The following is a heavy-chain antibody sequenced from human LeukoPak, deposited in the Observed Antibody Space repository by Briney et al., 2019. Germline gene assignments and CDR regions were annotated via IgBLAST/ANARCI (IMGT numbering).Heavy chain of an antibody. V-gene: IGHV1-69*01. D-gene: IGHD3-3*01. Sequence: SVKVSCKASGGTFSNYAISWVRQAPGQGLEWMGGIILIFGTTNYAQKFQGRVTITADESTSTAYMELSSLRSEDTAVYYCARAVLRFLEWVNWFDPWGQGTLVTVSS. CDR2: IILIFGTT. CDR1: GGTFSNYA. J-gene: IGHJ5*02. CDR3: ARAVLRFLEWVNWFDP.